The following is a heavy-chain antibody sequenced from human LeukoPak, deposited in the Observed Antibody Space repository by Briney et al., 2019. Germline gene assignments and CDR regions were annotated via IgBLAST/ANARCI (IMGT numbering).Heavy chain of an antibody. J-gene: IGHJ4*02. Sequence: ASVKVSCKASGGTFSSYAISWVRQAPGQGLEWMGGIIPIFGTANYAQKFQGRVTITADTSTSTAYMELSSLRSEDTAVYYCARGSPPRRNYDGRGYYSYYFDYWGQGTLVTVSS. CDR2: IIPIFGTA. CDR1: GGTFSSYA. V-gene: IGHV1-69*06. CDR3: ARGSPPRRNYDGRGYYSYYFDY. D-gene: IGHD3-22*01.